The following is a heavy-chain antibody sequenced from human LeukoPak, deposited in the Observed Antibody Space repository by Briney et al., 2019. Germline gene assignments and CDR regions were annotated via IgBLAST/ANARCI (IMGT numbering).Heavy chain of an antibody. CDR2: VSYDGSNK. Sequence: GGSLRLSCAASGFTFSSNGMHWVRQAPGKGLEWVAVVSYDGSNKYYADSVKGRFTVSRDNSKNTLYLQMNSLSAEDTAVYYCAKGHYYDDYGYWGQGTLVTVSS. CDR1: GFTFSSNG. CDR3: AKGHYYDDYGY. V-gene: IGHV3-30*18. J-gene: IGHJ4*02. D-gene: IGHD4-17*01.